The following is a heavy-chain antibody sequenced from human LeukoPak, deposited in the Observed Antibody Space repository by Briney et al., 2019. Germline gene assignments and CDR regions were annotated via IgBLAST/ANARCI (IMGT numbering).Heavy chain of an antibody. J-gene: IGHJ4*02. CDR2: IYYSGNT. CDR3: ARRYCSGGSCHFDY. D-gene: IGHD2-15*01. CDR1: GGPISRYY. V-gene: IGHV4-59*08. Sequence: PSETLSLTCTVSGGPISRYYWSWIRQPPGKGLEWIGDIYYSGNTESNPSLVRRVTISVDTSKNQLSLKLSSVTAADTAVYYSARRYCSGGSCHFDYWGQGTLVTVSS.